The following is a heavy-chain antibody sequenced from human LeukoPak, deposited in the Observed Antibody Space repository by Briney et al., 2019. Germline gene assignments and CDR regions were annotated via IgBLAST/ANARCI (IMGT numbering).Heavy chain of an antibody. J-gene: IGHJ3*01. D-gene: IGHD3-9*01. CDR2: ISSSGSTI. Sequence: GGSLRLSCAASGFTFSDYYMSWIRQAPGKGLERVSYISSSGSTIYYADSVKGRFTISRDNAKNSLYLQMNSLRAEDTAVYYCARVYYDILTGYMGAGAFDLWGQGTMVTVSS. CDR1: GFTFSDYY. CDR3: ARVYYDILTGYMGAGAFDL. V-gene: IGHV3-11*01.